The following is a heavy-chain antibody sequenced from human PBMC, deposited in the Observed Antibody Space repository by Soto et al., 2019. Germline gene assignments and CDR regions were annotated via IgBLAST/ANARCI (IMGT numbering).Heavy chain of an antibody. CDR1: GFTFSSYS. V-gene: IGHV3-21*01. CDR2: ISSSSSYI. CDR3: ARDLLPHQLPPAS. D-gene: IGHD2-2*01. Sequence: EVQLVESGGGLVKPGGSLRLSCAASGFTFSSYSMNWVRQAPGKGLEWVSSISSSSSYIYYADSVKGRFTISRDNAKNSLYLQMNSLRAEDTAVYYCARDLLPHQLPPASWGQGTLVTVSS. J-gene: IGHJ5*02.